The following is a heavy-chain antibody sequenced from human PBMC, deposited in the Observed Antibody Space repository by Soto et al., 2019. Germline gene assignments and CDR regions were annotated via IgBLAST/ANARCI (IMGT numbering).Heavy chain of an antibody. CDR2: IYYSGST. Sequence: SETLSLTCTVSGGSISSSSYYWGWIRQPPGKGLEWFGSIYYSGSTYYNPSLKSRVTISVDTSKNQFSLKLSSVTAADTAVYYCARGASGYYDSSGYYSPYYIDYWGQATLVSVSS. J-gene: IGHJ4*02. CDR3: ARGASGYYDSSGYYSPYYIDY. D-gene: IGHD3-22*01. V-gene: IGHV4-39*01. CDR1: GGSISSSSYY.